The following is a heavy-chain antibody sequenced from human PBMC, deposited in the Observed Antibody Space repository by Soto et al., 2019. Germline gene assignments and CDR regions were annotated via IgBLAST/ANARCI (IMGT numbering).Heavy chain of an antibody. CDR1: GFTFSSYW. Sequence: GGSLRLSCAASGFTFSSYWMHWVRQAPGKGLVWVSRVSSDGSTTIYADSVKGRFTISRDNARSTLYLQMNSLRAEDTAVYYCARGWFDSWGQGTLVTVSS. CDR2: VSSDGSTT. V-gene: IGHV3-74*01. CDR3: ARGWFDS. J-gene: IGHJ5*01.